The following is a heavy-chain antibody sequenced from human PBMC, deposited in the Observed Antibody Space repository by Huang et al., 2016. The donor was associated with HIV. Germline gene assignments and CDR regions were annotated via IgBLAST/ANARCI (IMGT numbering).Heavy chain of an antibody. CDR1: GGSIRSDNYY. CDR2: IYYRGHT. V-gene: IGHV4-39*02. D-gene: IGHD3-10*01. J-gene: IGHJ4*02. CDR3: ARLPGSITMIRGVITDPY. Sequence: QLQLQESGPGLVKPSETLSLTCTVSGGSIRSDNYYWGGIRQPPGKGLEWIGSIYYRGHTYHNQSLKRRVTITVDTSKNHFSLRMRSVTAADTAVYYCARLPGSITMIRGVITDPYWGQGTLVTVSS.